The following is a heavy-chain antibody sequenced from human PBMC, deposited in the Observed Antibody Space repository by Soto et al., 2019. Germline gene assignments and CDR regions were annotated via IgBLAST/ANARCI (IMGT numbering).Heavy chain of an antibody. CDR1: GGSISSYY. D-gene: IGHD2-15*01. J-gene: IGHJ4*02. V-gene: IGHV4-59*01. Sequence: QVQLQESGPGLVKPSETLSLTCTVSGGSISSYYWSWIRQPPGKGLEWIGYIYDSGSTNYNPSLKSRVTISVDPSKNQFSLKLSSVTAADTAVYYCAGTRGYCSGGSCPTVVDSWGQGTLVTVSS. CDR2: IYDSGST. CDR3: AGTRGYCSGGSCPTVVDS.